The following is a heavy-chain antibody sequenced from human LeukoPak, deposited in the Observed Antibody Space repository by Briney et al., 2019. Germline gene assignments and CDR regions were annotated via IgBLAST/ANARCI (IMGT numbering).Heavy chain of an antibody. CDR2: INYSGST. V-gene: IGHV4-39*01. J-gene: IGHJ4*02. CDR1: GGSVSSTTYY. Sequence: SETLSLTCTVSGGSVSSTTYYWSWIRQPPGKGLEWIASINYSGSTYYNPSLKSRVAISVDTSENQFSLKLSSVTAADTAVYYCARYVVYGSGKYYFDYWGQGTLVTVSS. D-gene: IGHD3-10*01. CDR3: ARYVVYGSGKYYFDY.